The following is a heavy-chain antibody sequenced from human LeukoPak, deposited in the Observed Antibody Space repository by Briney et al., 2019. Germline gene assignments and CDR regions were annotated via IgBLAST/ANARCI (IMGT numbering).Heavy chain of an antibody. Sequence: GGSLRLSCAASGFTFSSYAMHWVRQAPGKGLEWVAVISYDGSNKYYADSVKGRFTISRDNSKNTLYLQMNSLRAEDTAVYYCARGPDPRSSTNPRYYYYYGMDVWGQGTTVTVSS. CDR3: ARGPDPRSSTNPRYYYYYGMDV. CDR2: ISYDGSNK. J-gene: IGHJ6*02. CDR1: GFTFSSYA. V-gene: IGHV3-30-3*01. D-gene: IGHD2-2*01.